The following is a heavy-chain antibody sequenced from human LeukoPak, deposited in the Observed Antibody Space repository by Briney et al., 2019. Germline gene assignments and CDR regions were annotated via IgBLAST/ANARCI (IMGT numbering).Heavy chain of an antibody. CDR1: GFTFSSYA. D-gene: IGHD6-13*01. Sequence: GGSLRLSCAASGFTFSSYAMSWVRQTPVKGLEWVSGMSGSGTSTYYADSVKGRFTISRDNSKNTLYLQMNSLRAEDTAVYYCAKDLMAAAGTRDAFDIWGQGTMVTVSS. CDR3: AKDLMAAAGTRDAFDI. V-gene: IGHV3-23*01. CDR2: MSGSGTST. J-gene: IGHJ3*02.